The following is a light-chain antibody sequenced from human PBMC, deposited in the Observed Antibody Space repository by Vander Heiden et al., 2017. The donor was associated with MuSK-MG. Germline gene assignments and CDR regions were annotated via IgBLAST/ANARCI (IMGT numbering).Light chain of an antibody. V-gene: IGKV1-39*01. CDR2: STS. J-gene: IGKJ2*01. Sequence: VQMTQSPSSLSASVRDRVTIPCRASQSIPSYLNWYQPKQRHAPPVVIYSTSSLQRGGQSRFRGSGCGSGTDFTLTISRLQPEDFATYYCQQSDSNPYTFGQGTKLEIK. CDR3: QQSDSNPYT. CDR1: QSIPSY.